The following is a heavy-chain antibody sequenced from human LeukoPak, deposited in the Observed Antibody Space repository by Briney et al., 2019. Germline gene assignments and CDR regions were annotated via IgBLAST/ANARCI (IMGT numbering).Heavy chain of an antibody. D-gene: IGHD3-10*01. Sequence: GSLRLSCAVSGITLSNYGMSWVRQAPGKGLEWVAGISDSGGRTNYADSVKGRFTISRDNPKNTLYLQMNSLRAEDTAVYFCAKRGVVIRVILVGFHKEAYYFVSWGQGALVTVSS. CDR3: AKRGVVIRVILVGFHKEAYYFVS. CDR2: ISDSGGRT. V-gene: IGHV3-23*01. J-gene: IGHJ4*02. CDR1: GITLSNYG.